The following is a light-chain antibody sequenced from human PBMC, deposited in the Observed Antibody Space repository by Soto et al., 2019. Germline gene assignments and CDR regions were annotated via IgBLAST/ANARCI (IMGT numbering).Light chain of an antibody. Sequence: DIQMTQSPSTVSASVGDRVTFTCRASQGIATWLAWYQQKPGKTPKLLIYAASSLQSGIPSRFSGSGSGTDFTLTINNLQPEDFATYYCQQTDSFPLTFGGGTKGDIK. CDR2: AAS. V-gene: IGKV1-12*01. J-gene: IGKJ4*01. CDR3: QQTDSFPLT. CDR1: QGIATW.